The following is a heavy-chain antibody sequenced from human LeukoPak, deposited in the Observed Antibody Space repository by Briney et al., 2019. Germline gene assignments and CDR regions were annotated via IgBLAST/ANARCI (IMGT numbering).Heavy chain of an antibody. Sequence: SETLSLTCTVSGVSISSSSYYWGWIRQPPGKGLEWIGSIYYSGSTNYNPSLKSRVTISVDTSKNQFSLKLSSVTAADTAVYYCARWCKYQLPDAYYYMDVWGKGTTVTISS. CDR2: IYYSGST. CDR1: GVSISSSSYY. D-gene: IGHD2-2*01. V-gene: IGHV4-39*07. J-gene: IGHJ6*03. CDR3: ARWCKYQLPDAYYYMDV.